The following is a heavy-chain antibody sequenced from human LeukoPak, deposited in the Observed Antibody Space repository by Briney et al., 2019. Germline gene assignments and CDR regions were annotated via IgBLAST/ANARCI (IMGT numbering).Heavy chain of an antibody. V-gene: IGHV3-21*01. CDR1: GFTFSSYG. D-gene: IGHD2-2*01. Sequence: SGGSLRLSCAASGFTFSSYGMHWVRQAPGKGLEWVSSISSTSSHMYYADSVKGRFTISRDNAKNSLYLQMNSLRAEDTAVYYCATRYCSSTICYAFDYWGQGTLVTVS. CDR2: ISSTSSHM. CDR3: ATRYCSSTICYAFDY. J-gene: IGHJ4*02.